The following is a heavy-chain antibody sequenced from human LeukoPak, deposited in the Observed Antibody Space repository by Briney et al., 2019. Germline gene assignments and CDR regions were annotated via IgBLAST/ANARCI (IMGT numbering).Heavy chain of an antibody. CDR3: ARGGGYSGYDLYYFDY. Sequence: PSETLSLTCTVSGGSISSGSYYWSWIRRPAGKGLEWIGRIYTSGSTNYNPSLKSRVTISVDTSKNQFSLKLSSVTAADTAVYYCARGGGYSGYDLYYFDYWGQGTLVTVSS. V-gene: IGHV4-61*02. CDR2: IYTSGST. J-gene: IGHJ4*02. D-gene: IGHD5-12*01. CDR1: GGSISSGSYY.